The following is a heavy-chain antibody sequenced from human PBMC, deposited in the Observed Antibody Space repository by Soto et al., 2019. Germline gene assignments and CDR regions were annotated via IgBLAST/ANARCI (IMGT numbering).Heavy chain of an antibody. D-gene: IGHD2-2*01. CDR2: IIPIFGTA. V-gene: IGHV1-69*01. Sequence: QVQLVQSGAEVKKPGSSVKVSCKASGGTFSSYAISWVRQAPGQGLEWMGGIIPIFGTANYAQKFQGRVTITADESTSTAYMELSSLRSEDTAVYYCAREPLVVPHYYYYYGMDVWGQGTTVTVSS. CDR1: GGTFSSYA. CDR3: AREPLVVPHYYYYYGMDV. J-gene: IGHJ6*02.